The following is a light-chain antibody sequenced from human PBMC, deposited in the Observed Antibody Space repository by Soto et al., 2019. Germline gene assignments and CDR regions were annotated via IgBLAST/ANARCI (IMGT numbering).Light chain of an antibody. V-gene: IGKV1-9*01. Sequence: DIQLTQSPSFLSASVGDRVTITCRASQGISSYLAWYQQEPGKAPKLLIYAASTLQSGVPSRFSGSGSGTEFTLTISSLQPEDFTTYYCQQVNTYPLTFGGGTKVDIK. CDR2: AAS. CDR1: QGISSY. J-gene: IGKJ4*01. CDR3: QQVNTYPLT.